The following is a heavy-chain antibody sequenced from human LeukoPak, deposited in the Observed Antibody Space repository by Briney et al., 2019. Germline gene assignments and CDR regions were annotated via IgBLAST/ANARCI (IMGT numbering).Heavy chain of an antibody. CDR2: ISWNSGSI. D-gene: IGHD3-3*01. V-gene: IGHV3-9*03. Sequence: GGSLRLSCAASGFTFDDYAMHWVRQAPGKGLEWVSGISWNSGSIGYADSVKGRFTISRDNVKNSLYLQMNSLRAEDMALYYCAKGNDFWSGYPDYWGQGTLVTVSS. CDR3: AKGNDFWSGYPDY. CDR1: GFTFDDYA. J-gene: IGHJ4*02.